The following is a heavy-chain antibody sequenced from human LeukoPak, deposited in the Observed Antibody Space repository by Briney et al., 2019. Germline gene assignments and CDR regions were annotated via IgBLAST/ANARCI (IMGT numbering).Heavy chain of an antibody. D-gene: IGHD1-26*01. CDR2: MSGAGGRI. Sequence: GGSLRLSCEASGFTFSIYAMSWVRQAPGKGLEWLSIMSGAGGRIEYADSVKGRFTISRDNSRNTVYLHMNSLRAEDTAVYYCARDSTSGSVDYWGQGTLVTVSS. V-gene: IGHV3-23*01. J-gene: IGHJ4*02. CDR1: GFTFSIYA. CDR3: ARDSTSGSVDY.